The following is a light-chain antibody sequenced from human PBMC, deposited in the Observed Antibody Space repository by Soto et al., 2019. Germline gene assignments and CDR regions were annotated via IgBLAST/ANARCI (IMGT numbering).Light chain of an antibody. CDR3: QQYNRYWGP. CDR2: KAS. V-gene: IGKV1-5*03. J-gene: IGKJ1*01. CDR1: QTIRNS. Sequence: DIQITQSPSTLSASVGDRVTITCRASQTIRNSLAWYQQKPGKAPNLLIYKASSLESGVPSRFSGSGPGTEFTLTISSLQPDDFATYYGQQYNRYWGPFGLGTKVDSK.